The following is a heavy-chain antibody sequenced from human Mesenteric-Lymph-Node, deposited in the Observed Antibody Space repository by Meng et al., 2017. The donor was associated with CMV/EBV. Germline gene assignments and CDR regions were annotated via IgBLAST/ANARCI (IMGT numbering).Heavy chain of an antibody. CDR1: GFTFSSYS. D-gene: IGHD2-21*02. CDR3: AREAGGGHYRFDY. J-gene: IGHJ4*02. V-gene: IGHV3-21*01. CDR2: ISSSSNYI. Sequence: GESLKISCAASGFTFSSYSMNWVRQAPGKGLEWVSSISSSSNYIYYADSVKGRFTISRDNAKNSLYLQMNSLRAEDTAVYYCAREAGGGHYRFDYWGQGTLVTVSS.